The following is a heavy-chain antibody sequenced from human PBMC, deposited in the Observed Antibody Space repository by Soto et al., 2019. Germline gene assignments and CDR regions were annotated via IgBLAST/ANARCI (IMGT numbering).Heavy chain of an antibody. V-gene: IGHV4-59*08. CDR1: GGSLSSYY. Sequence: SETLSLTCTVSGGSLSSYYWSWIRQPPGKGLEWIGYIYYSGSTNYNPSLKSRVTISEDTSKNQSTLKLSSVTAADTAVYYCARQWGVYVFDYWGKGTWVTSPQ. CDR3: ARQWGVYVFDY. D-gene: IGHD3-16*01. J-gene: IGHJ4*02. CDR2: IYYSGST.